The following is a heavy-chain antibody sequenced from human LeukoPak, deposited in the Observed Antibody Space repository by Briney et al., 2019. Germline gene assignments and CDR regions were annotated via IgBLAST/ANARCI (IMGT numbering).Heavy chain of an antibody. D-gene: IGHD2-15*01. CDR2: ISAYNGNT. V-gene: IGHV1-18*01. CDR1: GESFTGYG. Sequence: ALVRVTCKDSGESFTGYGSSWGRQAPGQRLEWMGWISAYNGNTNYAQRLQGRVTMTTDTSTSTAYMELRSLTSDDTAVYYCARVPSGGPFDYWGQGTLVTVSS. CDR3: ARVPSGGPFDY. J-gene: IGHJ4*02.